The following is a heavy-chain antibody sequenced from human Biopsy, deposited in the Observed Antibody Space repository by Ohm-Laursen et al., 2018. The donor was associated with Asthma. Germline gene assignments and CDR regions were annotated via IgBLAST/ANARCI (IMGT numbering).Heavy chain of an antibody. D-gene: IGHD4-17*01. CDR1: GFTFGRYA. CDR3: AKDPRIYGDNVAGMDV. J-gene: IGHJ6*02. V-gene: IGHV3-23*01. Sequence: SLRLSCAASGFTFGRYAMSWARQAPGKGLEWVSTISPDGRSAHGPDSFRGRFTISRDNSRDTLYLQMRSLRADDTAVYYCAKDPRIYGDNVAGMDVWGQGTMVTVPS. CDR2: ISPDGRSA.